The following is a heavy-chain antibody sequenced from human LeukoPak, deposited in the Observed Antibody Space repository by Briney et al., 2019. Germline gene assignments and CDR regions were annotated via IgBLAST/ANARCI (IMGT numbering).Heavy chain of an antibody. D-gene: IGHD1-1*01. CDR3: AKVNDGYYYYYYMDV. Sequence: GRSLRLSCAVSGFTFSSYAMSWVRQAPGKGLEWVSAISGSGGSTYYADSVKGRFTISRDNSKNTLYLQMNSLRAEDTAVYYCAKVNDGYYYYYYMDVWGKGTTVTVSS. V-gene: IGHV3-23*01. CDR1: GFTFSSYA. CDR2: ISGSGGST. J-gene: IGHJ6*03.